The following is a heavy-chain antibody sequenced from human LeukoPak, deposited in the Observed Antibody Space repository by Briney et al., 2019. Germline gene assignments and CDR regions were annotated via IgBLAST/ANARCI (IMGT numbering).Heavy chain of an antibody. D-gene: IGHD3-10*01. CDR2: IYHSGST. V-gene: IGHV4-30-2*01. Sequence: PSQTLSLTCAVSGGSISSGGYSWSWIRQPPGKGLEWIGYIYHSGSTYHNPSLKSRVTMSVDTSKNQFSLKLSSVTAADTAVYYCARDAGNYRSGGLDYWGQGTLVTVSS. J-gene: IGHJ4*02. CDR1: GGSISSGGYS. CDR3: ARDAGNYRSGGLDY.